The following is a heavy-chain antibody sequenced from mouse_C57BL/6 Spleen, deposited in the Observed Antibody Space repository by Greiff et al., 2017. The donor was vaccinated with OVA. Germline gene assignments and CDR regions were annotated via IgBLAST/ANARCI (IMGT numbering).Heavy chain of an antibody. J-gene: IGHJ4*01. D-gene: IGHD2-4*01. CDR2: INPYNGGT. CDR3: AYDYDYAMDY. CDR1: GYTFTDYY. Sequence: VQLQQSGPVLVKPGASVKMSCKASGYTFTDYYMNWVKQSHGKSLEWIGVINPYNGGTSYNQKFKGKATLTVDKSSSTAYMELNSLTSEDSAVYYCAYDYDYAMDYWGQGTSVTVSS. V-gene: IGHV1-19*01.